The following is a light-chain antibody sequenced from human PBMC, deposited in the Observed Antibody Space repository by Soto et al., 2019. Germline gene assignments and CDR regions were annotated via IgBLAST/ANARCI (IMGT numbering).Light chain of an antibody. V-gene: IGKV1-33*01. Sequence: DIQMTQSPSSLSASVGDRVTITCQASQDVSNYLNWYQQKLGKAPKLLIYDASNLETGVPSRFSGSGSGTYFSFTISSLQPEDFATYYCQQYENLPTFGQGTRLENK. CDR1: QDVSNY. J-gene: IGKJ5*01. CDR2: DAS. CDR3: QQYENLPT.